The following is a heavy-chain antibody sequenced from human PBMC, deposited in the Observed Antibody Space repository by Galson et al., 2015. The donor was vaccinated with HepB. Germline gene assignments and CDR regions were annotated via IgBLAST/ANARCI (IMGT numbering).Heavy chain of an antibody. J-gene: IGHJ6*02. D-gene: IGHD7-27*01. Sequence: ALRLSCAASGFTFSSYSMNWVRQAPGKGLEWVSSISSSSSYIYYADSVKGRFTISRDNAKNSLYLQMNSLRAEDTAVYYCARMGTGPYGMDVWGQGTTVTVSS. CDR3: ARMGTGPYGMDV. CDR2: ISSSSSYI. V-gene: IGHV3-21*01. CDR1: GFTFSSYS.